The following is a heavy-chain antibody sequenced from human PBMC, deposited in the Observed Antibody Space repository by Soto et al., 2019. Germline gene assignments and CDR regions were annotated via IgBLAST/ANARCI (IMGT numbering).Heavy chain of an antibody. Sequence: SETLSLTCTVSGGSSSSGDYYWSWIRQPPGKGLEWIGYIYYSGSTYYNPSLKSRVTISVDTSKNQFSLKLSSVTAADTAVYYCARRATYYYDSSGPAWYYFDYWGQGTLVTVSS. V-gene: IGHV4-30-4*01. CDR1: GGSSSSGDYY. CDR2: IYYSGST. J-gene: IGHJ4*02. CDR3: ARRATYYYDSSGPAWYYFDY. D-gene: IGHD3-22*01.